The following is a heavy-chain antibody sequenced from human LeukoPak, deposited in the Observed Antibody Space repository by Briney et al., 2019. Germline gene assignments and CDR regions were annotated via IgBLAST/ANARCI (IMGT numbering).Heavy chain of an antibody. J-gene: IGHJ4*02. CDR1: GHTFTGYY. CDR2: INPNSGGT. Sequence: GASVKVSCKASGHTFTGYYMHWVRQAPGQGLEWMGWINPNSGGTNYAQKFQGRVTMTRDTSISTAYMELSRLRSDDTAVYYCARPSRYDSSGYDFDHWGQGTLVTVSS. CDR3: ARPSRYDSSGYDFDH. V-gene: IGHV1-2*02. D-gene: IGHD3-22*01.